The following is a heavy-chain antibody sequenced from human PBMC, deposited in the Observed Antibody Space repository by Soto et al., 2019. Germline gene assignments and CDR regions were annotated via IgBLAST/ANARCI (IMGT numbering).Heavy chain of an antibody. Sequence: PGGSLRLSCSASGFTFSSYAMHWVRQAPGKGLEYVSAISSNGGSTYYADSVKGRFTISRDNSKNTLYLQMNSLRAEDTAVYYCAKVSLGALTFTDYYYYGLDVWGQGTTVTVSS. J-gene: IGHJ6*02. CDR2: ISSNGGST. CDR1: GFTFSSYA. CDR3: AKVSLGALTFTDYYYYGLDV. D-gene: IGHD1-26*01. V-gene: IGHV3-64*04.